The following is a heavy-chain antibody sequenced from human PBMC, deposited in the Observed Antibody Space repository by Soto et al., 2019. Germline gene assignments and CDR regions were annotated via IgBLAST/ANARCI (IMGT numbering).Heavy chain of an antibody. CDR2: INHSGST. Sequence: SETLSLTCAVYGGSFSGYYWSWIRQPPGKGLEWIGEINHSGSTNYNPSLKSRVTISVDTSKNQFSLKLSSVTAADTAVYYCARVSGYGDYVSTYYYYYGMDVWGQGTTVTVSS. CDR1: GGSFSGYY. V-gene: IGHV4-34*01. CDR3: ARVSGYGDYVSTYYYYYGMDV. D-gene: IGHD4-17*01. J-gene: IGHJ6*02.